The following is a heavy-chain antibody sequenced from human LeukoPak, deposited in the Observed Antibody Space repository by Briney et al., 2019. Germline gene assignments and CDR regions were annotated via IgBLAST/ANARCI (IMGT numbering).Heavy chain of an antibody. CDR1: GGSISSYY. CDR3: ARAVEHRFSWAY. CDR2: IYYSGST. D-gene: IGHD1/OR15-1a*01. J-gene: IGHJ4*02. V-gene: IGHV4-59*08. Sequence: SETLSLTCTVSGGSISSYYWSWIRQPPGKGLEGIGYIYYSGSTNYNPSLKSRVTISVDTSKNQFSLKLSSVTAADTAGYYCARAVEHRFSWAYWGQRTLVSVSS.